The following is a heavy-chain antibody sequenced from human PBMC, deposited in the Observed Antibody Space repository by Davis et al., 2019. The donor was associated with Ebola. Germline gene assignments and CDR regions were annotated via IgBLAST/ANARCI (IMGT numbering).Heavy chain of an antibody. Sequence: SVKVSCKASGGTFSSYTINWVRQAPGQGLEWMGGIIPLFGTTTYAHKFQDRVTITADESTNTAYMELNSLTSEDTAIYYCGRDGSVGGRIDPWGQGTLVTVSS. V-gene: IGHV1-69*13. CDR1: GGTFSSYT. J-gene: IGHJ5*02. D-gene: IGHD3-10*01. CDR2: IIPLFGTT. CDR3: GRDGSVGGRIDP.